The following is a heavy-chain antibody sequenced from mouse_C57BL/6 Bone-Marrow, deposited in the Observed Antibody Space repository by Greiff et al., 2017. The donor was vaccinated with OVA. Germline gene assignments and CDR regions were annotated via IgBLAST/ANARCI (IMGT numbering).Heavy chain of an antibody. CDR3: VRGGNYLYYYAMDY. J-gene: IGHJ4*01. Sequence: DAGGGLVQPKGSLKLSCAASGFTFNTYAMHWVRQAPGKGLEWVARIRSKSSNYATYYADSVKDRFTISRDDSQSMLYLQMNNLKTEDTAMDYCVRGGNYLYYYAMDYWGQGTSVTVSS. CDR2: IRSKSSNYAT. D-gene: IGHD2-1*01. V-gene: IGHV10-3*01. CDR1: GFTFNTYA.